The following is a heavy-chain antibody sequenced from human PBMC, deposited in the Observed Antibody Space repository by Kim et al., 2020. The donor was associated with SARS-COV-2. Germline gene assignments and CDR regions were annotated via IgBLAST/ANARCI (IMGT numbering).Heavy chain of an antibody. CDR2: SYYSGST. CDR3: ARGRLTMSEGEGFDY. V-gene: IGHV4-59*13. CDR1: GGSISSYY. Sequence: SETLSLTCTVSGGSISSYYWSWIRQPPGKGLEWIGYSYYSGSTNYNPSLKSRVTISVDTSKNRFSLKLSSVTATDTAVYDCARGRLTMSEGEGFDYWGQGTLVTVSS. J-gene: IGHJ4*02. D-gene: IGHD3-10*02.